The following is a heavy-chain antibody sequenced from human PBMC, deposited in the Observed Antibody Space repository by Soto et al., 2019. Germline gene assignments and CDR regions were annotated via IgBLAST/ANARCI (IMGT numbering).Heavy chain of an antibody. CDR2: IIPIFGTA. CDR3: ARGYCSSTSCYTAMYYDYYGMDV. Sequence: ASAKASCKASGGTFSSYAISWVRQAPGRRREWMGGIIPIFGTANYAQKFQGRVTITADKSTSTAYMELSSLRSEDTAVYYCARGYCSSTSCYTAMYYDYYGMDVWGQGTTVAVSS. D-gene: IGHD2-2*02. J-gene: IGHJ6*02. CDR1: GGTFSSYA. V-gene: IGHV1-69*06.